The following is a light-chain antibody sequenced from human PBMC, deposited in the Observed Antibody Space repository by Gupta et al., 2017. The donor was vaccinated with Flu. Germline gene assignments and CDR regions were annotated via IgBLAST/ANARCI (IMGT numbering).Light chain of an antibody. CDR2: EVS. CDR3: MRGTKPWT. J-gene: IGKJ2*02. CDR1: QSLVYKNGITY. V-gene: IGKV2-30*01. Sequence: DFVMTQSPLSLPVTLGQPASISCRSSQSLVYKNGITYMNCFQQRLGQSPMRLLYEVSNRDSGGSDRCRGSGAGTEFTLKIRGVGGEEIGVYYCMRGTKPWTLGQGTRLEI.